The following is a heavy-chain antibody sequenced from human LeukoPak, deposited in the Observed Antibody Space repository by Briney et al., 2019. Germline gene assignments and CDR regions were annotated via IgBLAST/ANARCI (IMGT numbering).Heavy chain of an antibody. D-gene: IGHD3-9*01. CDR2: ISGGGGIT. CDR1: GFTFTSYA. V-gene: IGHV3-23*01. J-gene: IGHJ6*02. Sequence: GGSLRLSCAASGFTFTSYAMSWVRQAPGKGLEWVSTISGGGGITYYADSVKGRFTISRDSSKKTLYPQMNSLRGEDTAVYYCAKDQNYDILTGLRWYYGMDVWGQGTTVTVSS. CDR3: AKDQNYDILTGLRWYYGMDV.